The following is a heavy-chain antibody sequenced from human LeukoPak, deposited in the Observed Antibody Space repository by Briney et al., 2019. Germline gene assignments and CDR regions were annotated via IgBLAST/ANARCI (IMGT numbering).Heavy chain of an antibody. CDR1: GFTFSSYG. CDR2: IWYDGSNK. CDR3: ARDKHSSSSYYFDY. D-gene: IGHD6-6*01. Sequence: PGGSLRLSCAASGFTFSSYGMHWVRQAPGKWLEWVAVIWYDGSNKYYADSVKGRFTISRDNSKNTLYLQMNSLRAEDTAVYYCARDKHSSSSYYFDYWGQGTLVTVSS. V-gene: IGHV3-33*01. J-gene: IGHJ4*02.